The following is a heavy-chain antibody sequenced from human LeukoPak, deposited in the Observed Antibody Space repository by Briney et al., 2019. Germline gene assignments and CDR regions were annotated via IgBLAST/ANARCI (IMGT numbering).Heavy chain of an antibody. Sequence: SKTLSLTCTVSGGSISSYYWSWIRQPPGKGLEWIGYIYYSGSTNYNPSLKSRVTISVDTSKNQFSLKLSSVTAADTAVYYCARDPGGTYFDYWGQGTLVTVSS. D-gene: IGHD1-1*01. CDR2: IYYSGST. CDR1: GGSISSYY. CDR3: ARDPGGTYFDY. J-gene: IGHJ4*02. V-gene: IGHV4-59*01.